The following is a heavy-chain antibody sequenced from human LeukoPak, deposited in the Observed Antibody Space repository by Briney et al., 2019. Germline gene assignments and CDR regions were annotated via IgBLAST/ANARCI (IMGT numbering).Heavy chain of an antibody. CDR1: GFTFNSYL. CDR3: ARVGGSSWGYFYYHMDV. J-gene: IGHJ6*03. CDR2: INSDGSSP. D-gene: IGHD6-13*01. V-gene: IGHV3-74*01. Sequence: GGSLRLSCAASGFTFNSYLMHWVRQAPGKGLVCVSRINSDGSSPTYADSVKGRFTISRDNAKNTLYLQMNSLRAEDTAVYYCARVGGSSWGYFYYHMDVCGKGTAVTVSS.